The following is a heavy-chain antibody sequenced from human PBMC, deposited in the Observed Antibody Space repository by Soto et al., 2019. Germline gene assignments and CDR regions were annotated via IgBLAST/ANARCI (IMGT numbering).Heavy chain of an antibody. J-gene: IGHJ6*02. CDR1: GGSISSADYN. CDR2: IYYTGVN. CDR3: ARTDALVRGALYYYYGMDV. D-gene: IGHD3-10*01. V-gene: IGHV4-30-4*01. Sequence: TSETLSLTCTVSGGSISSADYNWNWIRQPPGKGLEWIGNIYYTGVNFYNPSLKSRVTISIDTSKNQFSLKLSSVTAADTAVYYCARTDALVRGALYYYYGMDVWGQGTTVTVSS.